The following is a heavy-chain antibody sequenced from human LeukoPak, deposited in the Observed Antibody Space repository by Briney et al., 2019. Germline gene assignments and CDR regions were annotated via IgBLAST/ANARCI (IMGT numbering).Heavy chain of an antibody. V-gene: IGHV1-24*01. Sequence: ASVKVSCKVSGYTLTELSMHWVRQAPGKGLEWMGGFDPEDGETIYAQKFQGRVTMTEDTSTDTAYMELSSLRSEDTAVYYCARAKPKNMVRGLIMRRESRYYFDYWGPGTLVTVSS. CDR3: ARAKPKNMVRGLIMRRESRYYFDY. D-gene: IGHD3-10*01. CDR1: GYTLTELS. CDR2: FDPEDGET. J-gene: IGHJ4*02.